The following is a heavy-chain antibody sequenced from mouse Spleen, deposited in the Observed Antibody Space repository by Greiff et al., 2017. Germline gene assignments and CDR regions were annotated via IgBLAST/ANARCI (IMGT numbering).Heavy chain of an antibody. J-gene: IGHJ4*01. CDR2: INPGSGGT. V-gene: IGHV1-54*01. Sequence: QVQLKESGAELVRPGTSVKVSCKASGYAFTNYLIEWVKQRPGQGLEWIGVINPGSGGTNYNEKFKGKATLTADKSSSTAYMQLSSLTSEDSAVYFCAIEEGYAMDYWGQGTSVTVSS. CDR1: GYAFTNYL. CDR3: AIEEGYAMDY.